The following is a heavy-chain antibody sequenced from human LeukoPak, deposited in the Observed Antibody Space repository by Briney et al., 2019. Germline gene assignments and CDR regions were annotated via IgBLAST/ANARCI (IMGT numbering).Heavy chain of an antibody. CDR1: GFTFSSFA. CDR2: TSGSGGNT. J-gene: IGHJ4*02. Sequence: GGSLRLSCAASGFTFSSFAMSWVRQAPGKGLEWVSSTSGSGGNTYYAHSVRGRFTISRDNFKNTLFLQMNSLRAEDTATYYCAKQRASYGYVFDYWGQGTLVTVSS. CDR3: AKQRASYGYVFDY. D-gene: IGHD5-18*01. V-gene: IGHV3-23*01.